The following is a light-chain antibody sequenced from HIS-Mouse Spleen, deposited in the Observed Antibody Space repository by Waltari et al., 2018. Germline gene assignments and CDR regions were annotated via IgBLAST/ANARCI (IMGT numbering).Light chain of an antibody. V-gene: IGLV3-10*01. CDR3: YSTDSSGNHRV. Sequence: SYELTQPPSVSVSPGQTARITCSGDALPKKYAYWYQQKSGQDPVLVNYEDSKRPSGFPGRVSGSSSVTMATLTISGAQVEDESDYYCYSTDSSGNHRVFGGGTKLTVL. CDR2: EDS. CDR1: ALPKKY. J-gene: IGLJ2*01.